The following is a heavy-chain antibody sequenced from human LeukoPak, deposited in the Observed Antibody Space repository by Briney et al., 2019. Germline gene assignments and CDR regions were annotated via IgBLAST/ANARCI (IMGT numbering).Heavy chain of an antibody. CDR1: GFTFSSYW. CDR3: ARDLSAKDDY. Sequence: GGSLRLSCAASGFTFSSYWMNWVRQAPGKGLEWVANIEQDGSKKYYVDSVKGRFTTSRDNAKNSLYLQMNSLRADDTAVYYGARDLSAKDDYWGQGTLVTVSS. V-gene: IGHV3-7*01. J-gene: IGHJ4*02. CDR2: IEQDGSKK.